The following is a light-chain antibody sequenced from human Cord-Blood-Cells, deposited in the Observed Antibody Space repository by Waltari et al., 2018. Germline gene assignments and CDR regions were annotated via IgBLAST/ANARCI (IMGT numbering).Light chain of an antibody. CDR3: SSYTSSSTWV. Sequence: QSALTQPASVSGSPGQSITISCTGTSSDVGGYNYVSWYQQHPGKAPKLMIYDVSNRPAGVSNRFSGSKFGNTASLAMSGLQAENDADYYCSSYTSSSTWVFGGGTKLTVL. CDR2: DVS. V-gene: IGLV2-14*03. CDR1: SSDVGGYNY. J-gene: IGLJ3*02.